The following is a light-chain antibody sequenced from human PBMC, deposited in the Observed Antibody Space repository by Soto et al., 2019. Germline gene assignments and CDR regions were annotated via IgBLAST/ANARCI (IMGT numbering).Light chain of an antibody. CDR3: QQYGSSPLT. CDR1: QSVSSSY. J-gene: IGKJ1*01. V-gene: IGKV3-20*01. CDR2: GAS. Sequence: EIVLTQSPGTLSLSPGERATLSCMASQSVSSSYLAWYQQKPGQATRLLIYGASSRATGIPDRFSGSGSGTDFTLTISRLEPEDFAVYYCQQYGSSPLTFGQGTKVAIK.